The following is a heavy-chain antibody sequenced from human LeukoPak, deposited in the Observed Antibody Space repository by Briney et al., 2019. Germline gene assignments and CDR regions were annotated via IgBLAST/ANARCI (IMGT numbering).Heavy chain of an antibody. D-gene: IGHD3-22*01. CDR2: TYTGGNS. CDR1: GFTVSSIH. J-gene: IGHJ3*02. Sequence: GGSLRLSCAASGFTVSSIHLVWVRQAPGKGLEWVSVTYTGGNSYYADSVKGRFIISRDISKNTLYLQMNSLRAEDSALYYCARGGRGSAAVVAPRSFDIWGQGTMVTVSS. V-gene: IGHV3-53*01. CDR3: ARGGRGSAAVVAPRSFDI.